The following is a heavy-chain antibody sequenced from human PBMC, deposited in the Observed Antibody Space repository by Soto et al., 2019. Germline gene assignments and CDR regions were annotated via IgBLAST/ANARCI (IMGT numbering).Heavy chain of an antibody. CDR1: GGSGSGPTYY. D-gene: IGHD2-21*02. J-gene: IGHJ6*02. CDR2: LYYSGST. V-gene: IGHV4-61*01. CDR3: ARRVVTGAATGWMDV. Sequence: SETLWRTCTVSGGSGSGPTYYWNWIRQHPGKGLEWSGYLYYSGSTGCNPSLKSRVTISVDTCENEFSMKLRCMTAADAAAYFCARRVVTGAATGWMDVWGQGPTVTASS.